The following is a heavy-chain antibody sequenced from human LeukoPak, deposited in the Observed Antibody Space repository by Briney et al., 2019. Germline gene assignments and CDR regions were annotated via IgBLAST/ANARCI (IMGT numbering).Heavy chain of an antibody. Sequence: PGGSLRLSCAVSGFTFDDYAMHWVRQLPGKGLEWVSGISWNSGSIGYADSVKGRFTISRDNAKNSLYLQMNSLRAEDTAVYYCAKVALIVVVVAATPTRGRSYYFDYWGQGTLVTVSS. J-gene: IGHJ4*02. CDR3: AKVALIVVVVAATPTRGRSYYFDY. CDR1: GFTFDDYA. D-gene: IGHD2-15*01. CDR2: ISWNSGSI. V-gene: IGHV3-9*01.